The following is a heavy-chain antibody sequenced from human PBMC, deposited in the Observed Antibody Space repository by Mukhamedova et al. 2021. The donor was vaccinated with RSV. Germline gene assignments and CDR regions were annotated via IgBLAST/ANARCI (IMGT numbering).Heavy chain of an antibody. J-gene: IGHJ4*01. CDR2: ISYDGSNK. CDR3: ARAGSSDTAMVPFD. CDR1: GFTFSSYA. D-gene: IGHD5-18*01. V-gene: IGHV3-30*04. Sequence: GFTFSSYAMHWVRQAPGKGLEWVAVISYDGSNKYYADSVKGRFTISRDNSKNTLYLQMNSLRAEDTAVYYCARAGSSDTAMVPFD.